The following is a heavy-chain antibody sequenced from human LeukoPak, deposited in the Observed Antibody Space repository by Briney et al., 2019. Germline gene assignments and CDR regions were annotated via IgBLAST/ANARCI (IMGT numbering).Heavy chain of an antibody. CDR2: INPNSGGT. CDR3: ARAPRWAGTPYYFDY. D-gene: IGHD6-19*01. Sequence: RASVKVSCKASGYTFTGYYMHWVRQAPGQGLEWMGWINPNSGGTNYAQKFQGRVTMTRDTSISTAYMELSRLRSDDTAVYYCARAPRWAGTPYYFDYWGQGTLVTVSS. V-gene: IGHV1-2*02. J-gene: IGHJ4*02. CDR1: GYTFTGYY.